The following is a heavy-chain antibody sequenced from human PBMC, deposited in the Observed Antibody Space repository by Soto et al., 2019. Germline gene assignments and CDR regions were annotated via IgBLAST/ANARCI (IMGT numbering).Heavy chain of an antibody. J-gene: IGHJ3*02. CDR3: ARVSIAAATSDAFDI. V-gene: IGHV3-21*01. CDR2: ISSSSSYI. D-gene: IGHD6-13*01. Sequence: GGSLRLSCAASGFTFSSYSMNWVRQAPGKGLEWVSSISSSSSYIYYADSVKGRFTISRDNAKNSLYLQMNSLRAEDTAVYYCARVSIAAATSDAFDIWGQGTMVTVSS. CDR1: GFTFSSYS.